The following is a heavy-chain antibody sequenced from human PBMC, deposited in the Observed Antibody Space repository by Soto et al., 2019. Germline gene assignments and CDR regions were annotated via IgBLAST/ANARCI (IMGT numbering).Heavy chain of an antibody. Sequence: SETLSLTCNVSGVSIDKYYWTWIRQSPGRGLEWIGYIFYTGGTSYNPSLKSRVTISADVSKSQVSLKMTSVTAADTALYYCARGIQPPTLSPWDVWGQGSPVTVSS. V-gene: IGHV4-59*01. CDR2: IFYTGGT. J-gene: IGHJ6*01. D-gene: IGHD1-1*01. CDR1: GVSIDKYY. CDR3: ARGIQPPTLSPWDV.